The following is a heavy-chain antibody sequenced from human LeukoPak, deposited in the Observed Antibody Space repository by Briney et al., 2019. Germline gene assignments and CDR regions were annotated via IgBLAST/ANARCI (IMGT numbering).Heavy chain of an antibody. CDR1: GFTFSDYY. V-gene: IGHV3-11*01. Sequence: GGSLRLSCAASGFTFSDYYMSWIRQAPGKGLEWVSYISSSGTTIYYADSVKGRFTISRDNAENSRYPQMNSLRAEDTAVYYCARTKNYDYSLWDVWGRGTTVTVSS. J-gene: IGHJ6*01. CDR3: ARTKNYDYSLWDV. CDR2: ISSSGTTI. D-gene: IGHD3-3*01.